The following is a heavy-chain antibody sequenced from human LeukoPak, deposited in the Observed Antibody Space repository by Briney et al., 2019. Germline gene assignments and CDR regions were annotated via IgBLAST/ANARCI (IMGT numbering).Heavy chain of an antibody. J-gene: IGHJ3*02. V-gene: IGHV1-69*04. CDR2: IIPIFGIA. D-gene: IGHD2-15*01. CDR1: GGTFSSYA. Sequence: SVKVSCKASGGTFSSYAICWVRQAPGQGLEWMGRIIPIFGIANYAQKFQGRVTITADKSTSTAYMELSSLRSEDTAVYYCASNVVSAFDIWGQGTMVTVSS. CDR3: ASNVVSAFDI.